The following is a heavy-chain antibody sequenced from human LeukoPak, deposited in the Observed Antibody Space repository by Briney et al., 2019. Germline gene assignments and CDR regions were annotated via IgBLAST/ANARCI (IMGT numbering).Heavy chain of an antibody. Sequence: PGESLKISCKASGYSFDYYWIAWLRQMPGKGLEWMGIIYPDDSDSTYSPSFQGPVTISDDNSINTAYLQWSSLKGSSPAIYYCARVGGATNFGVVSYYFDYWGQGTLVTVSS. V-gene: IGHV5-51*01. CDR3: ARVGGATNFGVVSYYFDY. CDR1: GYSFDYYW. J-gene: IGHJ4*02. CDR2: IYPDDSDS. D-gene: IGHD3-3*01.